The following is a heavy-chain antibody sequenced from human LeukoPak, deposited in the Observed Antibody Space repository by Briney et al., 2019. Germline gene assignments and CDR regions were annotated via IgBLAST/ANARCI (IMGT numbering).Heavy chain of an antibody. Sequence: GGSLRLSCAASGFTVSSNYMSWVRQAPGKGLEWVSVIYSGGSTYYADSVKGRFTISRDNSKSTLYLQVNSLRAEDTAVYYCAKGLSIVPRYFDYWGQGILVTVSS. CDR3: AKGLSIVPRYFDY. D-gene: IGHD2-2*01. V-gene: IGHV3-53*01. J-gene: IGHJ4*02. CDR2: IYSGGST. CDR1: GFTVSSNY.